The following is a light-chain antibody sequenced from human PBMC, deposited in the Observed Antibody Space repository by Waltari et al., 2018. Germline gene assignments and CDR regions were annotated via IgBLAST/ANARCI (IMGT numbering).Light chain of an antibody. V-gene: IGLV8-61*01. CDR1: SCPAPTTHS. Sequence: QSVVTQVPSFSVSPGGTVPPTCGLTSCPAPTTHSPSWYPQTPGQAPRTLIYSTYTRSSGVPDRCSGSILGNKAALTITGAQADDECVYYCVLYMGLGISVFGGGTKLTVL. CDR2: STY. J-gene: IGLJ3*02. CDR3: VLYMGLGISV.